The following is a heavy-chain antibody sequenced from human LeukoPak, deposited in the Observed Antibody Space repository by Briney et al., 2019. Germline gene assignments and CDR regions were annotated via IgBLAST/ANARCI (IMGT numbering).Heavy chain of an antibody. V-gene: IGHV4-59*01. CDR3: ARARYTVVPAANYYYYYMDV. J-gene: IGHJ6*03. Sequence: SETLSLTCTVSGGSISTYYWSWIRQPPGKGLEWIGYIYYSGSTNYNPSLKSRVTISVDTSKNQFSLKLSSVTAADTAVYYCARARYTVVPAANYYYYYMDVWGKGTTVTVSS. D-gene: IGHD2-2*01. CDR2: IYYSGST. CDR1: GGSISTYY.